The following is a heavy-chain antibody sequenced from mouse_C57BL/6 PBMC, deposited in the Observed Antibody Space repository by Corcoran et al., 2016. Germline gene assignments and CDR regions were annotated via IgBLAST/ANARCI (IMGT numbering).Heavy chain of an antibody. CDR2: IFPGSGST. V-gene: IGHV1-75*01. J-gene: IGHJ1*03. CDR1: GYTFTDYY. CDR3: ARWHYYGSSYGYWYFDV. Sequence: QVQLQQSGPELVKPGASVKISCKASGYTFTDYYINWVKQRPGQGLEWIGWIFPGSGSTYYNEKFKGKATLTVDKSSSTAYMLLSSLTSEDSAVYFCARWHYYGSSYGYWYFDVWGTGTTDTVSS. D-gene: IGHD1-1*01.